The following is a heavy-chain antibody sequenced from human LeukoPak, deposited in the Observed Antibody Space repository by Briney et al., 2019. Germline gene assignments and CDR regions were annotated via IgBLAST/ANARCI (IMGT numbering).Heavy chain of an antibody. Sequence: GGSLRLSCAASGFTFSSYAMHWVRQAPGKGLEWVAVISYDGSNKYYADSVKGRFTIPRDNSKNTLYLQMNSLRAEDTAVYYCARGGYSSSWPIDYWGQGTLVTVSS. D-gene: IGHD6-13*01. CDR3: ARGGYSSSWPIDY. CDR1: GFTFSSYA. J-gene: IGHJ4*02. CDR2: ISYDGSNK. V-gene: IGHV3-30-3*01.